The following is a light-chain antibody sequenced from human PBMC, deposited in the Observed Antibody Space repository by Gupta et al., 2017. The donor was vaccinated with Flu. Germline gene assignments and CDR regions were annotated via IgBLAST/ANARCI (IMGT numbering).Light chain of an antibody. CDR2: DAS. CDR1: QSIQRS. CDR3: QQVYKGPPH. J-gene: IGKJ5*01. Sequence: SPSPSSLSASVGDRVTITCRASQSIQRSLKWYQHKAGKAPKLLITDASNLRIGVPARFSGSGSGTDFTLTITSLEPEDFSTYYCQQVYKGPPHFGQGTKLEIK. V-gene: IGKV1-39*01.